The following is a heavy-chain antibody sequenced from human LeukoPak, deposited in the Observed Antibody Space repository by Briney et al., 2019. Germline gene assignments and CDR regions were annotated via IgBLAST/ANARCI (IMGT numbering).Heavy chain of an antibody. J-gene: IGHJ4*02. CDR3: AREAIVVVPATTDY. D-gene: IGHD2-2*01. Sequence: GGSLRLSCAASGFTFSSYAMHWVRQAPGKGLEWVAVISYDGSNKYYADSVKGRFTISRDNSKNTLYLQMNSLRAEDTAVYYCAREAIVVVPATTDYWGQGTLVTVSS. CDR2: ISYDGSNK. V-gene: IGHV3-30-3*01. CDR1: GFTFSSYA.